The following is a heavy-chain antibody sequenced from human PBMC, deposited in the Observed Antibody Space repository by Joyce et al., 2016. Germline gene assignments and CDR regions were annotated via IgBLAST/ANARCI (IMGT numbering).Heavy chain of an antibody. D-gene: IGHD2/OR15-2a*01. Sequence: QVQLVQSGAEVKKPGASVKVSCKASGYTFTGHYMHWVRQAPGQGLEWMGWVNPNNGGTNYAKKFQCRVTMTRDTSISTAYMELSRLRPDDTAVYYCARDDHCNSGCYVGWFDPWGQGTLVTVSS. CDR3: ARDDHCNSGCYVGWFDP. CDR2: VNPNNGGT. CDR1: GYTFTGHY. J-gene: IGHJ5*02. V-gene: IGHV1-2*02.